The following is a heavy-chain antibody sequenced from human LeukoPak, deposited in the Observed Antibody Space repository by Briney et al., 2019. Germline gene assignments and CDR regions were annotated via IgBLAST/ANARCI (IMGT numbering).Heavy chain of an antibody. Sequence: SETLSLTCTVSGGSISTYYWHWIRQPPGKGLEWIGYIYYSGFTNYNPSLKGRVTFLVDTSKNQFSLKLTSVTAADTAVYYCARNSHLYYYDSSGYSGGRKNWFDPWGQGTLVTVSS. J-gene: IGHJ5*02. D-gene: IGHD3-22*01. CDR3: ARNSHLYYYDSSGYSGGRKNWFDP. CDR1: GGSISTYY. CDR2: IYYSGFT. V-gene: IGHV4-59*01.